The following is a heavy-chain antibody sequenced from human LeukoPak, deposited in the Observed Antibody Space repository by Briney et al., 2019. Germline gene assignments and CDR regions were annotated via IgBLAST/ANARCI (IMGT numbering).Heavy chain of an antibody. V-gene: IGHV3-33*01. D-gene: IGHD3-16*01. Sequence: GSLRLSCAASGFTFSSYGMHWVRQAPGKGLEWVAVIWYDGSNKYYADSVKGRFTISRDNSKNTLYLQMNSLRAEDTAVYYCARMITPDAFDTWGQGTMVTVSS. CDR3: ARMITPDAFDT. CDR2: IWYDGSNK. CDR1: GFTFSSYG. J-gene: IGHJ3*02.